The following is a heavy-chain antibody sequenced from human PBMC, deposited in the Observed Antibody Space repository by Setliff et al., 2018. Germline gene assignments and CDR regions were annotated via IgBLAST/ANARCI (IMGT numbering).Heavy chain of an antibody. D-gene: IGHD3-10*01. J-gene: IGHJ6*03. Sequence: PSETLSLTCTVSGGSISGDSWSWIRQPPGKGLEWIGYSSTSGCTHCKPSLESRVTMSVDTSNNQLSLKLASVSAADTAVYYCARAYYYASGNSHNYYMDVWGKGTSFTVSS. CDR2: SSTSGCT. CDR1: GGSISGDS. CDR3: ARAYYYASGNSHNYYMDV. V-gene: IGHV4-4*08.